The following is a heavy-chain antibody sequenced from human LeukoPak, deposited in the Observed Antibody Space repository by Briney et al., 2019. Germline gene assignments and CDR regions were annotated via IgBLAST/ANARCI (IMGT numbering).Heavy chain of an antibody. CDR2: IYYSGST. CDR1: GFTLSRHW. CDR3: ARNHGSGSYNWFDP. V-gene: IGHV4-59*05. Sequence: GSLRLPCAASGFTLSRHWMSWIRQPPGKGLEWIGRIYYSGSTYYNPSLKSRVTISVDTSKNQFSLKLSSVTAADTAVYYCARNHGSGSYNWFDPWGQGTLVTVSS. J-gene: IGHJ5*02. D-gene: IGHD3-10*01.